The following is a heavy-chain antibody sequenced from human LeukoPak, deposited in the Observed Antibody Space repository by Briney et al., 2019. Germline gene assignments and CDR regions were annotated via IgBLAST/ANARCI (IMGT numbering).Heavy chain of an antibody. Sequence: SVKVSCKASGGTFSSYAISWVRQAPGQGLEWMGRIIPIFGTANYAQKFQGRVTITTDESTSTAYMELSSLRSEDTAVYYCARVQGIPGIAVAAMDAWGKGTTVTVSS. CDR2: IIPIFGTA. J-gene: IGHJ6*03. D-gene: IGHD6-19*01. CDR3: ARVQGIPGIAVAAMDA. V-gene: IGHV1-69*05. CDR1: GGTFSSYA.